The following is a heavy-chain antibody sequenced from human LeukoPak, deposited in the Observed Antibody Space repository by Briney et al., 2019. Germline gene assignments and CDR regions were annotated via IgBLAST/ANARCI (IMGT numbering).Heavy chain of an antibody. CDR2: IYYSGST. V-gene: IGHV4-59*08. CDR1: DGSISSYY. CDR3: ARQYYYDSSPDY. D-gene: IGHD3-22*01. J-gene: IGHJ4*02. Sequence: PSETLSLTCTVSDGSISSYYWSWIRQPPGKGLEWIGYIYYSGSTNYNPSLKSRVTISVDTSKNQFSLKLSSVTAADTAVYYCARQYYYDSSPDYWGQGTLVTVSS.